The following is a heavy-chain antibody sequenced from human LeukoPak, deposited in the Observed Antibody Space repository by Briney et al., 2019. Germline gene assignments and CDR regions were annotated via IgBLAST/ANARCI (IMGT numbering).Heavy chain of an antibody. D-gene: IGHD3-10*01. J-gene: IGHJ6*04. CDR2: IYYSGST. Sequence: SETLSLTCTVSGGSVSSGSYYWSWIRQPPGKGLEWIGYIYYSGSTNYNPSLKSRVTISVDPSKNQFSLKLSSVTAADTAVYYCARVLITMVRGVISYYYYGMDVWGKGTTVTVSS. CDR3: ARVLITMVRGVISYYYYGMDV. V-gene: IGHV4-61*01. CDR1: GGSVSSGSYY.